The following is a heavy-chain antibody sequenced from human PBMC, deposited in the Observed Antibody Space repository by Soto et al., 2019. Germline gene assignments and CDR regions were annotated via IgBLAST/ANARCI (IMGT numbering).Heavy chain of an antibody. V-gene: IGHV3-21*01. J-gene: IGHJ4*02. D-gene: IGHD3-22*01. CDR3: AGDMTYNTSGYYAY. CDR2: ISGSATYI. Sequence: PVGSLRLSCAASGFSFSRYNMNWVRQTPGKGLEWVSSISGSATYIYDADSVKGRFTISRDNAKSSVYLQMNSLRAEDRAVYYCAGDMTYNTSGYYAYWGQGTMVTVSS. CDR1: GFSFSRYN.